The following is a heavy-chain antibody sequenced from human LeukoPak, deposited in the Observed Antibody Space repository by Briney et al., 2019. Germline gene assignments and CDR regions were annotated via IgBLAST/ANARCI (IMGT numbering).Heavy chain of an antibody. CDR2: IYYSGST. CDR1: VGSISSSSYY. Sequence: SETLSLTCSVSVGSISSSSYYWGWIRQPPGKGLEWIGSIYYSGSTYYNPSLKSRVTISVDTSKNQFSLPLNSVTPEDTAVYYCARVTDESAFDIWGQGTMVTVSS. J-gene: IGHJ3*02. V-gene: IGHV4-39*01. D-gene: IGHD4-11*01. CDR3: ARVTDESAFDI.